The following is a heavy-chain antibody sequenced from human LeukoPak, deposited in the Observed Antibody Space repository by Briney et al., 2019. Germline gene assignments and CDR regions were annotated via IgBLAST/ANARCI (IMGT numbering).Heavy chain of an antibody. Sequence: GGSLRLSCAASGFPFSNYWMTWVRQAPGKGLEWVANIKPDGSEKYYVDSVKGRFIISRDNAKNSLYLQMNSLRVEDTAVYYCAKDPGHCTSTFCYTNYWGQGTLVTVSS. D-gene: IGHD2-2*02. J-gene: IGHJ4*02. CDR3: AKDPGHCTSTFCYTNY. CDR2: IKPDGSEK. V-gene: IGHV3-7*04. CDR1: GFPFSNYW.